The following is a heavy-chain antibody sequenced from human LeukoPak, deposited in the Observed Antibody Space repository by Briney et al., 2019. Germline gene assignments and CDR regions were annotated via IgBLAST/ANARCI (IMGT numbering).Heavy chain of an antibody. Sequence: SETLSPTCALSGGSLTGYNWSWIRQPPREGLGRIGEINHSGHPNYNPSLKTRVTISVDMSKHQFSLKLSCVTGADTAVYYCARLRYFDWLLTGRYFDYWGQGTLVTVSS. J-gene: IGHJ4*02. CDR2: INHSGHP. V-gene: IGHV4-34*01. CDR3: ARLRYFDWLLTGRYFDY. CDR1: GGSLTGYN. D-gene: IGHD3-9*01.